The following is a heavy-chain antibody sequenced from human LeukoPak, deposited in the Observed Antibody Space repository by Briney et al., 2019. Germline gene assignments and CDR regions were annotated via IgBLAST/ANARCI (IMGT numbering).Heavy chain of an antibody. CDR2: IIPIFGTA. Sequence: GSSVKVSCKASGGAFSNYAISWVRQAPGQGLEWMGSIIPIFGTANYAQKFQGRVTITTDESTSTAYMELSSLRSEDTAVYYCARLREPHYFDYWGQGTLVTVSS. J-gene: IGHJ4*02. D-gene: IGHD1-14*01. CDR3: ARLREPHYFDY. CDR1: GGAFSNYA. V-gene: IGHV1-69*05.